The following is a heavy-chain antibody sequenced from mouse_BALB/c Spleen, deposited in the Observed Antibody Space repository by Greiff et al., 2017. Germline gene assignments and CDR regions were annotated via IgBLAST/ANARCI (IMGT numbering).Heavy chain of an antibody. Sequence: QVTLKESGPGILQPSQTLSLTCSFSGFSLSTSGMSVGWIRQPSGKGLEWLAHIWWNDDKYYNPALKSRLTISKDTSNNQVFLKIASVVTADTATYYCARIEGNYGTTGAMDYWGQGTSVTVSS. J-gene: IGHJ4*01. V-gene: IGHV8-8*01. CDR3: ARIEGNYGTTGAMDY. CDR1: GFSLSTSGMS. D-gene: IGHD2-1*01. CDR2: IWWNDDK.